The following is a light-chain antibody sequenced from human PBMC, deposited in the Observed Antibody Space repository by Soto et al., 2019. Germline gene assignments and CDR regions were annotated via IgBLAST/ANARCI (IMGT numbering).Light chain of an antibody. Sequence: DIVMTQSPDSLAVSLGERATINCKSSQSVLYSSNNNNYLAWYQQKPGQPPKLLIYWASTRESGVPDRFSGSGSGTDLTLTICSLQAEDVAVYYCQQYYSIPFTFGPGTKVNIK. CDR1: QSVLYSSNNNNY. V-gene: IGKV4-1*01. CDR3: QQYYSIPFT. J-gene: IGKJ3*01. CDR2: WAS.